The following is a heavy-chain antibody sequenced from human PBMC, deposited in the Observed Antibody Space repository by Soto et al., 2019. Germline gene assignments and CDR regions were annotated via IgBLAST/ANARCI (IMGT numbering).Heavy chain of an antibody. CDR1: GGSISSYY. J-gene: IGHJ5*02. Sequence: QVQLQESGPGLVKPSETLSLTCTVSGGSISSYYWSWIRQPPGKGLEWIGYIYYSGSTNFNPSLRIRGTIAVQAPKNQCSVKLGSVTAADTAVYSCARDPRADWLDPWGHGPLVTVSS. CDR2: IYYSGST. V-gene: IGHV4-59*01. CDR3: ARDPRADWLDP.